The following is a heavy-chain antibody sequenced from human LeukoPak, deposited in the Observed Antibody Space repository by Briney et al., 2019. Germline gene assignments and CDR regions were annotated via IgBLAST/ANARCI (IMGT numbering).Heavy chain of an antibody. J-gene: IGHJ5*02. D-gene: IGHD2-2*01. V-gene: IGHV1-69*13. CDR3: ARDKGTGYCSSTSCPLDP. Sequence: EASVKVSCKASGGTFSSYAISWVRQAPGQGLEWMGGIIPIFGTANYAQKFQGRVTITADESTSTAYMELSSLRSEDTAVYYCARDKGTGYCSSTSCPLDPWGQGTLVTVSS. CDR1: GGTFSSYA. CDR2: IIPIFGTA.